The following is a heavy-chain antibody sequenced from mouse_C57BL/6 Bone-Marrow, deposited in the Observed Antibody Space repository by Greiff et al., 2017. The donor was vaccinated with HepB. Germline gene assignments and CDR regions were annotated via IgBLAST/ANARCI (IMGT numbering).Heavy chain of an antibody. V-gene: IGHV1-15*01. CDR1: GYTFTDYE. D-gene: IGHD2-10*02. CDR2: IDPETGGT. J-gene: IGHJ3*01. Sequence: QVQLKQSGAELVRPGASVTLSCKASGYTFTDYEMHWVKQTPVHGLEWIGAIDPETGGTAYNQKFKGKAILTADKSSSTAYMELRSLTSEDSAVYYCTRDPYGNPFAYWGQGTRVTVSA. CDR3: TRDPYGNPFAY.